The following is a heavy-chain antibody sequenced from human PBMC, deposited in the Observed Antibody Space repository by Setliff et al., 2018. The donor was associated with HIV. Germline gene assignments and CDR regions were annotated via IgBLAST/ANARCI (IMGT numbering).Heavy chain of an antibody. CDR2: IYDSEST. Sequence: SETLSLTCTVSGGSISSGDYYWSWIRQPPGKGLEWIGNIYDSESTYYNPSLKSRVTMSVDTSKNQFSLKLTSVTASDTAVYYCARAAAGNTGPFDLWGQGSPVTVSS. V-gene: IGHV4-30-4*08. CDR1: GGSISSGDYY. J-gene: IGHJ4*02. CDR3: ARAAAGNTGPFDL. D-gene: IGHD4-17*01.